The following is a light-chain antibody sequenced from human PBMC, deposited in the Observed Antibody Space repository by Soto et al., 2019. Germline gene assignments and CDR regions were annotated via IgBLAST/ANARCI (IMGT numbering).Light chain of an antibody. Sequence: EIVLTQSPDTLSLSPGERATLSCRASQSLSSAYLVWYQQKPGQAPRLLMFAASSGATGTPDRFSGSGSGTDFTLTISRLEPEDFAVYYCQQHGTSPRTFGQGTKVDIK. V-gene: IGKV3-20*01. CDR3: QQHGTSPRT. CDR2: AAS. J-gene: IGKJ1*01. CDR1: QSLSSAY.